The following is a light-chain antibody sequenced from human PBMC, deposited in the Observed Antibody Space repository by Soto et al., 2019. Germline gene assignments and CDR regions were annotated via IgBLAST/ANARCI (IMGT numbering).Light chain of an antibody. J-gene: IGKJ4*01. CDR1: QSLLFSSNNKNY. V-gene: IGKV4-1*01. CDR3: QQYYSTLALT. Sequence: DIVMTQSPDSLAVSLGERATINCKSSQSLLFSSNNKNYLAWYQQKAGQPPKLLIYWASTLESGVPDRFSGSGSGTDFTLTISSLQAEDVASYYCQQYYSTLALTFGGGTKVEIK. CDR2: WAS.